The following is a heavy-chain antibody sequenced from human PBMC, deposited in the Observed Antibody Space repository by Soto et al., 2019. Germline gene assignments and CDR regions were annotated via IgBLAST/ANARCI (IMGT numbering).Heavy chain of an antibody. Sequence: ASVKVSCKASGYTFTGYYMHRVRQAPGQGLEWMGWINPNSGGTNYAQKFQGRVTMTRDTSISTAYMELSRLRYDDTAVYYCARTISWIQLWSPHDAFDIWGQGTMVTVSS. CDR1: GYTFTGYY. CDR3: ARTISWIQLWSPHDAFDI. J-gene: IGHJ3*02. D-gene: IGHD5-18*01. V-gene: IGHV1-2*02. CDR2: INPNSGGT.